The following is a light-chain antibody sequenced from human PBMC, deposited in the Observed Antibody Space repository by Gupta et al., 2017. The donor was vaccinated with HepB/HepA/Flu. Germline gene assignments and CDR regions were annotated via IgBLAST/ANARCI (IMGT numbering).Light chain of an antibody. CDR2: DAS. CDR3: QQRSNWPGAPMCS. CDR1: QSVSSY. J-gene: IGKJ2*04. Sequence: EIVLTQSPATLSLSPGERATLSCRASQSVSSYLAWYQQKPGQAPRLLIYDASNRATGIPARFSGSGSGTDFTLTISSLEPEDFAVYYCQQRSNWPGAPMCSFGQGTKLEIK. V-gene: IGKV3-11*01.